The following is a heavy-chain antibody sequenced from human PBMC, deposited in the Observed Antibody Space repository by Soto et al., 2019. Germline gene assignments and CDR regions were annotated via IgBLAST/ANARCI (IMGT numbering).Heavy chain of an antibody. V-gene: IGHV3-30-3*01. CDR2: ISYDGSNK. D-gene: IGHD4-17*01. J-gene: IGHJ4*02. CDR1: GFTFSSYA. Sequence: GGSLRLSCAASGFTFSSYAMHWVRQAPGKGLEWVAVISYDGSNKYYADSVKGRFTISRDNSKNTLYLQMNSLRAEDTAVYYCARDPRLDYGDYNYYFDYWGQGTLVTVSS. CDR3: ARDPRLDYGDYNYYFDY.